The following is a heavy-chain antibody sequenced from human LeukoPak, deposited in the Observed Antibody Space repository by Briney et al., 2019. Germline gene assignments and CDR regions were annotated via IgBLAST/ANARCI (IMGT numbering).Heavy chain of an antibody. CDR1: GFTFSSYV. CDR3: ARTYSNYDAFDI. J-gene: IGHJ3*02. V-gene: IGHV3-30-3*01. D-gene: IGHD4-11*01. Sequence: GRSLRLSCAASGFTFSSYVMHWVRQAPGKGLEWVAVISYDGSNKYYADSVKGRFTISRDNSKNTLYLQMNSLRAEDTAVYYCARTYSNYDAFDIWGQGTMVTVSS. CDR2: ISYDGSNK.